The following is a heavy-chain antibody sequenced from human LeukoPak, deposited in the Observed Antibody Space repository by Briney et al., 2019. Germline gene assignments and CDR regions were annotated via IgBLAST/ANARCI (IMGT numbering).Heavy chain of an antibody. CDR1: GGSISSGDYY. D-gene: IGHD3-3*01. J-gene: IGHJ4*02. CDR3: ARTPDFWSGPYFDY. CDR2: IYYSGST. Sequence: SETLSLTCTVSGGSISSGDYYWSWIRQPPGKGLEWIGYIYYSGSTYYNPSLKSRVTISVDTSKNQFSLKLSSVTAADTAVYYCARTPDFWSGPYFDYWGQGTLVTVSS. V-gene: IGHV4-30-4*01.